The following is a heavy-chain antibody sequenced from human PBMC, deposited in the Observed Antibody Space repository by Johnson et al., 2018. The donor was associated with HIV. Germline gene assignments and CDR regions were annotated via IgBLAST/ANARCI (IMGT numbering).Heavy chain of an antibody. CDR3: AREAYCSGGSCYDAFDI. J-gene: IGHJ3*02. CDR2: IRYDGSNK. D-gene: IGHD2-15*01. V-gene: IGHV3-33*01. Sequence: PLVESGGGVVQPGGSLRLSCAASGSTFSSYGLPWVLQSPGKGLVWLAVIRYDGSNKYYADPVKGGFTISRDNSKNTLYLQMNSLRAEDTAVYYCAREAYCSGGSCYDAFDIWGQGTMVTVSS. CDR1: GSTFSSYG.